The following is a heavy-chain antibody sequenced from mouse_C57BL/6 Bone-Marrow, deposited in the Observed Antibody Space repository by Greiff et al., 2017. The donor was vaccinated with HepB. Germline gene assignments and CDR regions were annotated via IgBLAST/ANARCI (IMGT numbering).Heavy chain of an antibody. CDR3: ARGRAFYAGAMDC. CDR2: IHPNSGST. Sequence: VQLQQPGAELVKPGASVKLSCKASGYTFTSYWMHWVKQRPGQGLEWIGMIHPNSGSTNYNEKFKSKATLTVDKSSSTAYMQLSSLTSEDSAVYYCARGRAFYAGAMDCWGQGTSVTVSS. D-gene: IGHD2-3*01. CDR1: GYTFTSYW. J-gene: IGHJ4*01. V-gene: IGHV1-64*01.